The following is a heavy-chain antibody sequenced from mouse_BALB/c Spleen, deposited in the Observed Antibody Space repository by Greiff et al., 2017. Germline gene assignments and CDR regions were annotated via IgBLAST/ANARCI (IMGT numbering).Heavy chain of an antibody. Sequence: VKLMESGAELAKPGASVKMSCKASGYTFTSYWMHWVKQRPGQGLEWIGYINPSTGYTEYNQKFKDKATLTADKSSSTAYMQLSSLTSEDSAVYYCARGRSYDYAMDYWGQGTSVTVSS. CDR2: INPSTGYT. D-gene: IGHD1-1*01. V-gene: IGHV1-7*01. J-gene: IGHJ4*01. CDR3: ARGRSYDYAMDY. CDR1: GYTFTSYW.